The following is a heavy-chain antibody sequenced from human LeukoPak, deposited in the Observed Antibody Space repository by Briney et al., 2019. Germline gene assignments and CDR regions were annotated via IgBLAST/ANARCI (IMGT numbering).Heavy chain of an antibody. D-gene: IGHD2-21*02. Sequence: GASVKVSCKASGGTFSSYAISWVRQAPGQGLEWMGRIIPIFGTANYAQKFQGRVTITTDESTSTAYMELSSRRSEDTAVYYCARAYCGGDCRHPPPSLNDYWGQGTLVTVSS. CDR2: IIPIFGTA. CDR1: GGTFSSYA. CDR3: ARAYCGGDCRHPPPSLNDY. J-gene: IGHJ4*02. V-gene: IGHV1-69*05.